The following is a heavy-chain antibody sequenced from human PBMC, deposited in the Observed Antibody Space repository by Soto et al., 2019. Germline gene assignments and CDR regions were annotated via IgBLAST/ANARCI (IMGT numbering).Heavy chain of an antibody. CDR1: GYSVTSYW. CDR2: IYPGDSET. Sequence: GKSLKIYCKGSGYSVTSYWIGWVRQMSGKGLEWMGIIYPGDSETRYSPSFQGQVTISADQSISSAYLQWSSLNATDTGMYSGARQMAAAAGECYYYYDMDVRGQGTTVTVAS. J-gene: IGHJ6*01. D-gene: IGHD6-13*01. CDR3: ARQMAAAAGECYYYYDMDV. V-gene: IGHV5-51*01.